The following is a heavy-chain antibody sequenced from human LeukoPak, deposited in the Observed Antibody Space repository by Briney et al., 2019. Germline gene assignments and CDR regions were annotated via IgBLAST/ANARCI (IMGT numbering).Heavy chain of an antibody. J-gene: IGHJ4*02. D-gene: IGHD6-19*01. V-gene: IGHV3-66*01. CDR1: GFTVSTNY. Sequence: PGGSLRLSCVVSGFTVSTNYMSWVRQAPGKGLEWVSLIYSGGSTYYADSVKGRFIISRDNSKNTLYLQMNSLRAEGTAVYYCARVGQWLSYYFDYWGQGTLVTVSS. CDR3: ARVGQWLSYYFDY. CDR2: IYSGGST.